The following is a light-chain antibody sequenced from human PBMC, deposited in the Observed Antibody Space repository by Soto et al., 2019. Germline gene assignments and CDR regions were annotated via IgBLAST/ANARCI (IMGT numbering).Light chain of an antibody. CDR2: RNN. Sequence: QSVLTQPPSASGTPGQRVTISCSGSSSNIGSNYVYWYQQLPGTAPTLLIYRNNHRPSGVPDRFSGYKSGTSASLAISGLRSEDEANYYCAAWDDSLSGQVFGGGTQLTVL. J-gene: IGLJ2*01. CDR3: AAWDDSLSGQV. V-gene: IGLV1-47*01. CDR1: SSNIGSNY.